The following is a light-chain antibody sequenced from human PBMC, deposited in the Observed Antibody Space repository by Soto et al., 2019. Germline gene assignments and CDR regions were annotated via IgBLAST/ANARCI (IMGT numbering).Light chain of an antibody. Sequence: VLTQSPGTLSLSPGERATLSCRASQSVDSNYFAWYQQKPGQAPRLLIYGASYRATGIPDRFSGSGSGTDFTLTISRLEPEDFAVYYCQQYNNWPQTFGQGTKVEIK. J-gene: IGKJ1*01. CDR1: QSVDSNY. CDR3: QQYNNWPQT. V-gene: IGKV3-20*01. CDR2: GAS.